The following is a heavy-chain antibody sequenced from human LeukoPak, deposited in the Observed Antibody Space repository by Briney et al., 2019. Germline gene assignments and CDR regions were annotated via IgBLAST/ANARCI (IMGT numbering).Heavy chain of an antibody. D-gene: IGHD6-13*01. CDR2: IWYDGSNK. CDR1: GFTFSTYG. Sequence: GRSLRLSCAASGFTFSTYGMHWVRQAPGKGLEWVAIIWYDGSNKYYADSVKGRFTTSRDNSKNTLYLQMNSLRAEDTAVYYCARVGVSSSSTWYLFDYWGQGTLVTVSS. V-gene: IGHV3-33*01. J-gene: IGHJ4*02. CDR3: ARVGVSSSSTWYLFDY.